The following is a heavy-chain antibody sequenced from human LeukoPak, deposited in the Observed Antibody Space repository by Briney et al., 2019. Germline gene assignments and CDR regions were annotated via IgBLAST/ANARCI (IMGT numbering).Heavy chain of an antibody. CDR1: GGSISSYY. D-gene: IGHD3-10*01. CDR3: ARGLNYYGSGSYAFDI. Sequence: SETLSLTCTVSGGSISSYYWSWIRQPPGKGLEWIGYIYYSGSTNYNPSLKSRVTISVDTSKNQFPLKLSSVTAADTAVYYCARGLNYYGSGSYAFDIWGQGTMVTVSS. CDR2: IYYSGST. V-gene: IGHV4-59*08. J-gene: IGHJ3*02.